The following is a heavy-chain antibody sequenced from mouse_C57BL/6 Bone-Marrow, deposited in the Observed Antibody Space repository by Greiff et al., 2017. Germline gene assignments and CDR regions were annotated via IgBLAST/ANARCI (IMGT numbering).Heavy chain of an antibody. V-gene: IGHV1-81*01. CDR1: GYTFTSYG. CDR2: FYPRSGNT. CDR3: ARDGYYYAMDY. J-gene: IGHJ4*01. Sequence: QVQLQQSGAELARPGASVKLSCKASGYTFTSYGISWVKQRTGQGLEWIGEFYPRSGNTYYNEKFKGKATLTADKSSSTAYMELRSLTSEDSAVFFCARDGYYYAMDYWGQGTSVTVSS. D-gene: IGHD2-3*01.